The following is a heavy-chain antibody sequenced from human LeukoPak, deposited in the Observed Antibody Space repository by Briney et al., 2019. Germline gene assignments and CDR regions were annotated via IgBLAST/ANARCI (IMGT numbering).Heavy chain of an antibody. J-gene: IGHJ5*02. V-gene: IGHV3-30-3*01. CDR2: ISYDGSNK. CDR1: GFTFSSYA. CDR3: ASRSINWYRGNNWFDP. Sequence: GRSLRLSCAASGFTFSSYAMHWVRQAPGKGLEWVAVISYDGSNKYYADSVKGRFTISRDNSKNTLYLQMNSLRAEDTAVYYCASRSINWYRGNNWFDPWGQGTLVTVSS. D-gene: IGHD6-13*01.